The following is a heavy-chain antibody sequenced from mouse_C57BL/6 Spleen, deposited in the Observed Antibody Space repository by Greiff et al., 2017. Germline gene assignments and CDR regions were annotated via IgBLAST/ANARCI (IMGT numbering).Heavy chain of an antibody. CDR3: VRDDYYGFDY. J-gene: IGHJ2*01. CDR2: IRSKSSNYAT. V-gene: IGHV10-3*01. D-gene: IGHD1-1*01. CDR1: GFTFNTYA. Sequence: EVQLVESGGGLVQPKGSLKFSCAASGFTFNTYAMHWVRQAPGKGFEWVARIRSKSSNYATYYADSVKNRYTISRDDSQSRLYLQMNNLRTEDTAMYCCVRDDYYGFDYWGQGTTLTVSS.